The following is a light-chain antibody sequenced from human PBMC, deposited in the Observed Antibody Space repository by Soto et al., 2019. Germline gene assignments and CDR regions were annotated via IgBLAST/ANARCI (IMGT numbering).Light chain of an antibody. CDR3: QQSYLTCT. CDR1: QTIGTF. V-gene: IGKV1-39*01. J-gene: IGKJ1*01. CDR2: SAA. Sequence: DIEGTQSPSALSACLAPRVPMTFRTSQTIGTFLNWYQQKPGKGPKLLISSAASLHTGVPSRFSASGSGTDFSLTISSLKPEDFATYYCQQSYLTCTFGQGTKVDIK.